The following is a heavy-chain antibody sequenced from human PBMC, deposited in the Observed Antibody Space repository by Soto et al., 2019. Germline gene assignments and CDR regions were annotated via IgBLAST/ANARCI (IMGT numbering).Heavy chain of an antibody. Sequence: EVQLLESGGGLVQPGGSLRLSCEASGFYFGSYAMTWVRQAPGKGLEWVASIGGSGHATHYADSVQGRFTISRDDSKNTIYFQMNSLRAEDTAVYYCVASSSSYYFEYWGHGTLVTVSS. V-gene: IGHV3-23*01. CDR2: IGGSGHAT. J-gene: IGHJ4*01. CDR1: GFYFGSYA. CDR3: VASSSSYYFEY.